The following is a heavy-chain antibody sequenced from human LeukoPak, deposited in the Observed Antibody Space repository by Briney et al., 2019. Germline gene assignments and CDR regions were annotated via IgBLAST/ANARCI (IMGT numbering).Heavy chain of an antibody. J-gene: IGHJ4*02. CDR3: ARDNYNDYDQFDY. CDR1: GGSISSYY. D-gene: IGHD4-17*01. CDR2: IYSSGST. Sequence: PSETLSLTCTVSGGSISSYYWSWIRQPAGRGLEWIGRIYSSGSTHYNPSLKSRVTMSADTSKNQFSLNLGSVTAADTAVYYSARDNYNDYDQFDYWGQGALVTVSS. V-gene: IGHV4-4*07.